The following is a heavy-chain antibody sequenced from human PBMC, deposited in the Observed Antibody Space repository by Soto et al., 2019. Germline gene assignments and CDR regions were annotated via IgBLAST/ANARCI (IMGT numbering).Heavy chain of an antibody. CDR3: ARERGEYTSGWYDY. CDR2: MTSNGERA. D-gene: IGHD6-19*01. V-gene: IGHV3-64*01. J-gene: IGHJ4*02. CDR1: GFTFTSHA. Sequence: EVQLVESGGGLVQPGGSLRLSCAASGFTFTSHAIHWVRQAPGKGLEYVSSMTSNGERADYANSVKGRFTVSRDESKNTLYLQMDSLRTEDMAVYYCARERGEYTSGWYDYWGQGTLVTVSS.